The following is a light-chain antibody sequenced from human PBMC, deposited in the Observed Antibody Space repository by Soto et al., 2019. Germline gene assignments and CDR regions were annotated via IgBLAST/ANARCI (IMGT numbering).Light chain of an antibody. CDR3: KQYNSYPLT. CDR1: QSISSW. J-gene: IGKJ1*01. Sequence: DIQMTQSPSTLAASVGDRVTITCRASQSISSWLAWYQQKPGKAPKLLIYDASSLESGVPSRFRGSGSGTEFTLTISGLQHDDFATCYCKQYNSYPLTFGQGTNVDIE. CDR2: DAS. V-gene: IGKV1-5*01.